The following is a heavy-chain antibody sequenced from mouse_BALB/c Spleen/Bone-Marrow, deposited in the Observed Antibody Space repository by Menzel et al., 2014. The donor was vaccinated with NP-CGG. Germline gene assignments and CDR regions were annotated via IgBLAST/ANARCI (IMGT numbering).Heavy chain of an antibody. Sequence: VQLQQSGPGLVKPSQSLSLTCTVTAYSFTSGNGWYCLQQPAGNQQELMGIIHYSGSTHYTPSLKSRISITRDTSKNQFLLQLNSVTTEDTAAYCGAREARTAAGFAYWGQGTLVTVSA. CDR3: AREARTAAGFAY. CDR1: AYSFTSGNG. V-gene: IGHV3-1*02. D-gene: IGHD1-2*01. J-gene: IGHJ3*01. CDR2: IHYSGST.